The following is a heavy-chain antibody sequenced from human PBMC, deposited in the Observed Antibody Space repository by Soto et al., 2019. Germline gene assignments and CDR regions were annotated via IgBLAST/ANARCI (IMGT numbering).Heavy chain of an antibody. CDR2: IYHTGLT. J-gene: IGHJ6*02. CDR3: AMFSSSGLYYYLGMDV. V-gene: IGHV4-4*02. CDR1: GFYISNNNW. Sequence: SETLGRTGAVSGFYISNNNWETGVRQPRGKGVEWVGHIYHTGLTNYSPSLKSRVTISVDTSKNQFSLRLPSVTAADTAVYYCAMFSSSGLYYYLGMDVLGQGTTVPVSS. D-gene: IGHD6-13*01.